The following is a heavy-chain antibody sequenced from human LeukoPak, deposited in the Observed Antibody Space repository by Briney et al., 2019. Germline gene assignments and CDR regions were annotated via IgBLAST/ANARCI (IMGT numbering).Heavy chain of an antibody. CDR2: LIGSSGST. CDR3: AKGAYDYIEVGYFDS. CDR1: GFTSTNYA. D-gene: IGHD2-21*01. J-gene: IGHJ4*02. V-gene: IGHV3-23*01. Sequence: PGGSLRLSCAASGFTSTNYAMNWVRQAPGKGLEWVSVLIGSSGSTDYADSVKGRFIISRDKSKNTLFLQMNSLRAEDTAIYFCAKGAYDYIEVGYFDSWGQGTLVTVSS.